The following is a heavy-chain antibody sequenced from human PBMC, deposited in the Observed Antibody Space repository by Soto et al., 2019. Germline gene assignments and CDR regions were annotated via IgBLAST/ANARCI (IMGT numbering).Heavy chain of an antibody. CDR2: LYYSGST. Sequence: QVQLQESGPGLVKPSETLSLTCTVSGGSVNSDSYYWSWIRQPPGKRLEWIGSLYYSGSTNYNPSLKSRVTISVDTSKNPFSLKLSSVTAADTAVYFCASESREFSSSGGLEVWGPGTTVTVSS. CDR1: GGSVNSDSYY. CDR3: ASESREFSSSGGLEV. J-gene: IGHJ6*02. D-gene: IGHD3-10*01. V-gene: IGHV4-61*01.